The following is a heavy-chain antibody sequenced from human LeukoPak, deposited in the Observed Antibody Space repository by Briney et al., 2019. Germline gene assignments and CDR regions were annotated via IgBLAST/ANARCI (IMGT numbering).Heavy chain of an antibody. CDR1: GFTFSSYW. CDR2: IKQDGSEK. Sequence: QPGGSLRLSCAASGFTFSSYWMSWVRQAPGKGLEWVANIKQDGSEKYYVDSVKGRFTISRDNSKNTLYLQMNSLRAEDTAVYYCAKDLYRGIDYYYYMDVWGKGTTVTVSS. CDR3: AKDLYRGIDYYYYMDV. J-gene: IGHJ6*03. V-gene: IGHV3-7*03. D-gene: IGHD3-16*01.